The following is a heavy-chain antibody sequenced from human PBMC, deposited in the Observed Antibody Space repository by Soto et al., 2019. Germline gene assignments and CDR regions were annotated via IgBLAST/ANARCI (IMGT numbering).Heavy chain of an antibody. J-gene: IGHJ2*01. CDR2: IIPIFGTA. Sequence: SVKVSCKPSGYTFTSYGITWVRQAPGQGLEWMGGIIPIFGTANYAQKFQGRVTITADESTSTAYMELSSLRSEDTAVYYCARGNHRWLQLWYFDLWGRGTLVTVSS. V-gene: IGHV1-69*13. CDR1: GYTFTSYG. D-gene: IGHD5-12*01. CDR3: ARGNHRWLQLWYFDL.